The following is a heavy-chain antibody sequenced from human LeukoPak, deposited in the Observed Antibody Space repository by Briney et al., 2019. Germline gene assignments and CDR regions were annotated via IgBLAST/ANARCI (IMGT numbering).Heavy chain of an antibody. J-gene: IGHJ6*02. V-gene: IGHV3-21*06. Sequence: TGGSLRLSCAASGFTFSSYTMNWVRQAPGKGLEWVSSISSSSSYMYYADSVKGRFTISRDNAKNSLYLQMNGLRAEDTAVYYCARDRDVPAIGMDVWGQGTTVTVSS. CDR1: GFTFSSYT. CDR2: ISSSSSYM. CDR3: ARDRDVPAIGMDV.